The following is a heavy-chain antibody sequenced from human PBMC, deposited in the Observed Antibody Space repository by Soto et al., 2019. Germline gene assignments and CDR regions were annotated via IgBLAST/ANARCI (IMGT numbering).Heavy chain of an antibody. V-gene: IGHV3-33*01. D-gene: IGHD6-19*01. J-gene: IGHJ4*02. Sequence: GGSLRLSCAASGFTFSSYGMHWVRQAPGKGLEWVAVIWYDGSNKYYADSVKGRFTISRDNSKNTLYLQMNSLRAEDTAVYYCARVSQGSSGWYGYSYYFDYWGQGTLVTVSS. CDR3: ARVSQGSSGWYGYSYYFDY. CDR1: GFTFSSYG. CDR2: IWYDGSNK.